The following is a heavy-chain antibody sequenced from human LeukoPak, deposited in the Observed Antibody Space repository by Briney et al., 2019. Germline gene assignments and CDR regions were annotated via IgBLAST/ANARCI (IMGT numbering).Heavy chain of an antibody. CDR3: ARDAFLGCSSSSCYPDY. D-gene: IGHD2-2*01. Sequence: ASVKVSCKVSGYTFTSYYMHWVRQAPGQGLEWMGIINPSGGSTSYAQKFQGRVTMTRDTSTSTVYMKLSSLRSEDTAVYYCARDAFLGCSSSSCYPDYWGQGTLVTVSS. J-gene: IGHJ4*02. CDR1: GYTFTSYY. V-gene: IGHV1-46*01. CDR2: INPSGGST.